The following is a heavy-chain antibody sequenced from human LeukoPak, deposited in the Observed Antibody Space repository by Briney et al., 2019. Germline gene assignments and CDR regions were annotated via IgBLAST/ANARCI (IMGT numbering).Heavy chain of an antibody. CDR3: ASLYRRGNYDVLTGFDY. D-gene: IGHD3-9*01. CDR2: ITPDGSVQ. V-gene: IGHV3-30*04. CDR1: GFTFSTFE. Sequence: GGSLRLSCAASGFTFSTFEMHWARQAPGKGLEWVAAITPDGSVQKYADAVRGRFSISRDNSKNTLHLQMNSLSAEDTAVYHCASLYRRGNYDVLTGFDYWGQGTLVTVSS. J-gene: IGHJ4*02.